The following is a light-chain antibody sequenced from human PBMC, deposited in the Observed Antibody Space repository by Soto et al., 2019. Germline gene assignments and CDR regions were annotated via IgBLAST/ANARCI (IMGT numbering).Light chain of an antibody. Sequence: QSVLTQPPSVSAAPGQRVTISCSGSASNIGNNSVSWYQQLPGAAPKLLIYDDNNRPSGVPDRFSGSKSGTSASLAITGLQAEDEADYYCQSYDSGLSGWLFGTGTKVTVL. CDR2: DDN. V-gene: IGLV1-51*01. CDR3: QSYDSGLSGWL. CDR1: ASNIGNNS. J-gene: IGLJ1*01.